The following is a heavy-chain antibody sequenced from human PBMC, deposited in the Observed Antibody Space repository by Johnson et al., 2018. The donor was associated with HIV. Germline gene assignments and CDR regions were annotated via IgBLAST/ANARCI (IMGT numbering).Heavy chain of an antibody. CDR3: VRGWHTSGRCDVFDI. V-gene: IGHV3-74*02. D-gene: IGHD6-19*01. CDR2: INSDGSST. J-gene: IGHJ3*02. Sequence: MQLVESGGGLVQPGRSLRLSCAASGFTFSSYWMHWVRQAPGKGLVWVSRINSDGSSTSYADSVKGRFTISRDNSKNTLYLQMNSLRTDDTAVYYCVRGWHTSGRCDVFDIWGQGTTVIVSS. CDR1: GFTFSSYW.